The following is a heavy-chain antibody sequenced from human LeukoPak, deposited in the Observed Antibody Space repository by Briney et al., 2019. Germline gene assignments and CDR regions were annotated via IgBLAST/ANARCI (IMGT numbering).Heavy chain of an antibody. V-gene: IGHV4-61*02. Sequence: SETLSLTCTVSGGSISSGSYYWSWIRQPAGKGLEWIGRIYFSGITNYNPSLKSRVTISVDTSKTQFSLKLSSVTAEDTAVYYCARELTTRFMDVWGTGTTVTVSS. CDR2: IYFSGIT. CDR3: ARELTTRFMDV. D-gene: IGHD3-22*01. J-gene: IGHJ6*03. CDR1: GGSISSGSYY.